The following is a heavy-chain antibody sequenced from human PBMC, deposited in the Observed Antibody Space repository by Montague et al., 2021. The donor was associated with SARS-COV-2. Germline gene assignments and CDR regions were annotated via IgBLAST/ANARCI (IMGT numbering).Heavy chain of an antibody. CDR1: GASISSANDY. V-gene: IGHV4-61*09. D-gene: IGHD6-19*01. Sequence: TLSLTCSVSGASISSANDYWTWIRQPAGKGLEWIGHISTSGSSSYNPSLKSRVTIIIDTSKQQFSLELTSVTAADTAYYYCGRGRRGMALAGRAYYYYYMDVWGQGTTVTVSS. CDR2: ISTSGSS. CDR3: GRGRRGMALAGRAYYYYYMDV. J-gene: IGHJ6*03.